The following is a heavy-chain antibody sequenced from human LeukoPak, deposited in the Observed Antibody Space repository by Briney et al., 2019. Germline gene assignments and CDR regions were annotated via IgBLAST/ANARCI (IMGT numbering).Heavy chain of an antibody. J-gene: IGHJ4*02. CDR1: GFTFSSYW. V-gene: IGHV3-74*01. CDR2: INSDGSST. Sequence: GGSLRLSCAASGFTFSSYWMHWVRQAPGKGLVWVSRINSDGSSTSYADSVKGRFTISRDNAKNTLYLQMNSLSAEDTAVYYCARDTGLTRFDYWGQGTLVTVSS. D-gene: IGHD7-27*01. CDR3: ARDTGLTRFDY.